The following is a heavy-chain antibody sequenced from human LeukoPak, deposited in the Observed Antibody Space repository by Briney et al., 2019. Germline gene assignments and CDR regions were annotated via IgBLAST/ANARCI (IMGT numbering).Heavy chain of an antibody. CDR1: GYTLTELS. J-gene: IGHJ3*02. V-gene: IGHV1-24*01. CDR2: FDPEDGET. CDR3: ATLSSGGSFDAFDI. Sequence: ASVKVSCKVSGYTLTELSMHWVRQAPGKGLEWMGGFDPEDGETIYAQKFQGRVTMAEDTSTDTAYMELSSLRSEDTAVYYCATLSSGGSFDAFDIWGQGTMVTVSS. D-gene: IGHD2-15*01.